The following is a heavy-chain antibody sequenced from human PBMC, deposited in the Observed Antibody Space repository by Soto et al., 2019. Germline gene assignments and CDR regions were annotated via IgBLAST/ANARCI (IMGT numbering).Heavy chain of an antibody. Sequence: ASVKVSCKASGYTFTSYDITWLRQATGQGPEWMGWISPNSGTTGYAQKFQGRVTMTRDTSISTAYMELSSLRSDDTAVYYCTRARRRWRVYFGYVYAFDYWGQGTLVTVSS. CDR2: ISPNSGTT. J-gene: IGHJ4*02. CDR3: TRARRRWRVYFGYVYAFDY. CDR1: GYTFTSYD. V-gene: IGHV1-8*02. D-gene: IGHD5-12*01.